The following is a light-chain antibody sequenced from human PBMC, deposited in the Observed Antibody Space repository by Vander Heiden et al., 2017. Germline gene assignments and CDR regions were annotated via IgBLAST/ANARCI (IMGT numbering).Light chain of an antibody. V-gene: IGKV1-5*03. CDR1: QSISSW. CDR3: HLDKTYRQT. J-gene: IGKJ1*01. Sequence: DIQMTQSPSTLSASVGDRVTITCRASQSISSWLAWYQQKPGKAPKLLIYKASSLVSAVPSTFTGSRSRTEFTLTISSLQPDDLATYYCHLDKTYRQTFGQGTKLEIK. CDR2: KAS.